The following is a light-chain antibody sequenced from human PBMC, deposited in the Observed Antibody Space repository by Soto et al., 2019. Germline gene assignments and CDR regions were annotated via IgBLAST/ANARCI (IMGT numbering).Light chain of an antibody. J-gene: IGKJ5*01. CDR2: RTS. Sequence: ITVSLSTLSLKPGEKATVSCRASQSVSRNLAWYQQKPGQAPRLLIYRTSTRATGIPARFSGSGSGTEFTLTISSLQSEDFAVYYCKQYNNWPPITFGHGRLPEVK. V-gene: IGKV3-15*01. CDR3: KQYNNWPPIT. CDR1: QSVSRN.